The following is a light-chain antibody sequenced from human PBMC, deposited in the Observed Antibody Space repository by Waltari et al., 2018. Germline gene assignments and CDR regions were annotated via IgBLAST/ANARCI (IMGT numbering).Light chain of an antibody. CDR3: LSSDSSGYIGV. CDR1: ALPKQY. Sequence: SYELTQPPSVSVSPGQTARISCSGDALPKQYTYWYRQKPGQAPVLGIFKDTGRPSGFPDGFAGSSSGTTVTLTLSGVQAEDEADYYCLSSDSSGYIGVFGGGTKLTVL. CDR2: KDT. V-gene: IGLV3-25*03. J-gene: IGLJ2*01.